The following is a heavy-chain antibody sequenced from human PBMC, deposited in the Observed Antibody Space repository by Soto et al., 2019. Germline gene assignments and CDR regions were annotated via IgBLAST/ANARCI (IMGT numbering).Heavy chain of an antibody. D-gene: IGHD3-9*01. CDR3: ARAYYDILTGYSPGIGAFDI. V-gene: IGHV3-53*01. CDR1: GFTVSSNY. Sequence: GGSLRLSCAASGFTVSSNYMSWVRQAPGKGLEWVSVTYSGGSTYYADSVKGRFTISRDNSKNTLYLQMNSLRAEDTAVYYCARAYYDILTGYSPGIGAFDIWGQGTMVTVSS. CDR2: TYSGGST. J-gene: IGHJ3*02.